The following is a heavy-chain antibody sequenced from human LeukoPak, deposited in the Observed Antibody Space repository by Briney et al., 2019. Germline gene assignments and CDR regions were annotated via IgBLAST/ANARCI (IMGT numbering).Heavy chain of an antibody. V-gene: IGHV3-11*06. CDR1: GFSISDYY. CDR3: ARAPSEIGGYYPEYFRH. Sequence: PGGSLRLSCDASGFSISDYYMSWIRQSPGKGLEWISYITSGGASTNYADSVKGRFTISRDNAKNTLSLQMNSLRAEDTGVYYCARAPSEIGGYYPEYFRHWGQGTLVTVSS. J-gene: IGHJ1*01. CDR2: ITSGGAST. D-gene: IGHD3-22*01.